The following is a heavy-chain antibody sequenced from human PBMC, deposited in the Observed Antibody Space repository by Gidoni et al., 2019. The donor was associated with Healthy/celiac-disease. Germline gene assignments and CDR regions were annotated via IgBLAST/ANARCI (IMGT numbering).Heavy chain of an antibody. CDR1: GGTFSSYA. V-gene: IGHV1-69*01. CDR3: ARDGLYGDSGYDSYYYYGMDV. Sequence: QVQLVQSGAEVKKPGSSVKVSCKASGGTFSSYALSWVRQAPGQGLEWMGGIIPIFGTANYAQKFQGRVTITADESTSTAYMELSSLRSEDTAVYYCARDGLYGDSGYDSYYYYGMDVWGQGTTVTVSS. J-gene: IGHJ6*02. D-gene: IGHD5-12*01. CDR2: IIPIFGTA.